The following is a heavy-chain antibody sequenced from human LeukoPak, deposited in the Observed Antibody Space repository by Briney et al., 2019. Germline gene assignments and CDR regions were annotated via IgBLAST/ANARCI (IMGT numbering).Heavy chain of an antibody. Sequence: GGSLRLSCAASGFTFSSYWMHWVRQAPGKGLEYVSAISSNGGSTYYADSVKGRFTISRDNSKNTLYLQMSSLRAEDTAVYYCVKVGGGDFWSGYLNWGQGTLVTVSS. CDR3: VKVGGGDFWSGYLN. D-gene: IGHD3-3*01. CDR1: GFTFSSYW. V-gene: IGHV3-64D*09. J-gene: IGHJ4*02. CDR2: ISSNGGST.